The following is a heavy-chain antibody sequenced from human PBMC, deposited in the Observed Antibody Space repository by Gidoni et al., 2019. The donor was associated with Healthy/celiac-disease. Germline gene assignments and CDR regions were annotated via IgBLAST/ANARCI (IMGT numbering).Heavy chain of an antibody. D-gene: IGHD6-19*01. CDR3: ANLGSGCGWTPACDY. J-gene: IGHJ4*02. V-gene: IGHV3-30*18. CDR1: GFPFRRYG. Sequence: QVQLVESGGGVVQPGRSLRLSCAASGFPFRRYGMHWVRQAPGKGLEWVAVISYDGSNKYYADSVKGRFTISRDNSKNTLYLQMNSLRAEDTAVYYCANLGSGCGWTPACDYWGQGTLVTVSS. CDR2: ISYDGSNK.